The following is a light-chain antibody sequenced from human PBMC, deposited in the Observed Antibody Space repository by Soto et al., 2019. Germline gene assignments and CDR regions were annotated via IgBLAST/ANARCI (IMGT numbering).Light chain of an antibody. V-gene: IGLV2-14*01. CDR2: DVS. Sequence: QSVLPQPASVSGSPGQSITISCTGTTSDVGGYNYVSWYQQHPGKAPKLMIYDVSNRPSGVYNRFSGSKSGNTASLTISGLQAEDEADYYCSSYTSSSTLFVFGTGTKLTV. CDR1: TSDVGGYNY. J-gene: IGLJ1*01. CDR3: SSYTSSSTLFV.